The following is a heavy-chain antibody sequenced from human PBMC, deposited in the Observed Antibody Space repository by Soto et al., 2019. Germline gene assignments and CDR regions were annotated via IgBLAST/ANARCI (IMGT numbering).Heavy chain of an antibody. J-gene: IGHJ4*02. D-gene: IGHD6-19*01. CDR2: IVAGGGST. Sequence: EVQLLESGGDLVQPGGSLRLSCAASGFTFSTYAMSWVRQAPGKGLEWVSAIVAGGGSTYYADSVKGRFTISRDNSKNTLYLHMNSLRPEDPAVYYFAKHLGSGWRSWGYWGQGTLVTVSS. V-gene: IGHV3-23*01. CDR1: GFTFSTYA. CDR3: AKHLGSGWRSWGY.